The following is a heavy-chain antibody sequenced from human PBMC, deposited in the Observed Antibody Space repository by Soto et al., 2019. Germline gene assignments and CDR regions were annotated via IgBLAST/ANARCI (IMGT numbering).Heavy chain of an antibody. CDR3: AHRHPQCSGGGCTSRYFDY. V-gene: IGHV2-5*01. Sequence: SGPTLVNPTQTLTLTCTFSGFSLSTTDVGVGWIRQPPGKALEWLALIYWNDDKRYSPSLKSRLTITKDTSKNQVVLTMTDMGPVDTATYYCAHRHPQCSGGGCTSRYFDYWGQGTLVTV. CDR2: IYWNDDK. CDR1: GFSLSTTDVG. D-gene: IGHD2-15*01. J-gene: IGHJ4*02.